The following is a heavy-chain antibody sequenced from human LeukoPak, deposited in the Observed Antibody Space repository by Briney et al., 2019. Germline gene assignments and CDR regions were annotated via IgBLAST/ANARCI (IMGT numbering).Heavy chain of an antibody. Sequence: SETLSLTCTVSGGSISSSSYYWGWFRQPPEKGLEWIGSINYSGSTYYNPSLKSRVTISVDRSKNQFSLKLSSVTAADTAVYYCARGYCSGGSCYSSYYYSYMDVWGKGTTVTVSS. CDR2: INYSGST. V-gene: IGHV4-39*07. CDR3: ARGYCSGGSCYSSYYYSYMDV. J-gene: IGHJ6*03. CDR1: GGSISSSSYY. D-gene: IGHD2-15*01.